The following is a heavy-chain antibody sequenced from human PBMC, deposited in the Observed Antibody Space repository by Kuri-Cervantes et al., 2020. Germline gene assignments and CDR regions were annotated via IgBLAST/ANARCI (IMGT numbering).Heavy chain of an antibody. CDR1: GFTFSSYA. V-gene: IGHV3-30-3*01. CDR3: VVQSELDAFDI. J-gene: IGHJ3*02. CDR2: ISYDGSNK. D-gene: IGHD3-10*01. Sequence: GESLKISCAASGFTFSSYAMHWVRQAPGKGLEWVAVISYDGSNKYYADSVKGRFTISRDNAKNSLYLQMNSLRAEDTAVYYCVVQSELDAFDIWGQGTVVTVSS.